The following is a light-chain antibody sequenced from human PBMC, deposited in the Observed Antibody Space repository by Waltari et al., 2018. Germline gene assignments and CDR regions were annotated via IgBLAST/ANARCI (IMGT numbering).Light chain of an antibody. CDR2: AAS. Sequence: QLTQSPSSLSPSVLNRVTITCRASQSISSYLNWYQQKPGKAPKLLIYAASSLQSGVPSRFSGSGSGTDFTLTISSLQPEDFATYYCQQSYSTPFTFGPGTKVDIK. CDR1: QSISSY. CDR3: QQSYSTPFT. J-gene: IGKJ3*01. V-gene: IGKV1-39*01.